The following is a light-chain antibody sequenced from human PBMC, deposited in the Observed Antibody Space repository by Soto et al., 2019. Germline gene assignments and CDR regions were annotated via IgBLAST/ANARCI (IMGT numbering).Light chain of an antibody. J-gene: IGKJ1*01. Sequence: EIVLTQSPGTLSLSPGERATLSCRASQSVSSSYLAWYQQKPGQAPRLLGYGSSNRATGVSDRFSGSGSGTDFTLTISSLEPEDFAVYYCLQSDNSPRTFGQGTKGEI. CDR2: GSS. V-gene: IGKV3-20*01. CDR3: LQSDNSPRT. CDR1: QSVSSSY.